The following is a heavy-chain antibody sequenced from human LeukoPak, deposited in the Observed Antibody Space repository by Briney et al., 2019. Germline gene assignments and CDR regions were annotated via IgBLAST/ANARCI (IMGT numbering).Heavy chain of an antibody. J-gene: IGHJ4*02. V-gene: IGHV1-69*06. Sequence: SVKVSCKASGGTFSSYEISWVRQAPGQGREWMGGSIPRFGTAKYAQKSQGRVTITADKSTSTAYMELSSLRSEDTAVYYCASGTTDIVVVPATLRNYYFDYWGQGTLVTVSS. CDR2: SIPRFGTA. CDR1: GGTFSSYE. D-gene: IGHD2-2*01. CDR3: ASGTTDIVVVPATLRNYYFDY.